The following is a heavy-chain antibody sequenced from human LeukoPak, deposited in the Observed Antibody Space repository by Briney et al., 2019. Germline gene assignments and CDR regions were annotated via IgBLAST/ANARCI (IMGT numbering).Heavy chain of an antibody. J-gene: IGHJ5*01. Sequence: PGGSLRLSCAASGFTFSSYSMNWVRQAPGKGLEWVSYISSSSSTIYYADSVKGRFTISRDNAKNSLYLQMNSLRAEDTAVYYCAKGRSYGDYAKFDCWGQGTLVTVSS. CDR1: GFTFSSYS. V-gene: IGHV3-48*01. CDR2: ISSSSSTI. D-gene: IGHD4-17*01. CDR3: AKGRSYGDYAKFDC.